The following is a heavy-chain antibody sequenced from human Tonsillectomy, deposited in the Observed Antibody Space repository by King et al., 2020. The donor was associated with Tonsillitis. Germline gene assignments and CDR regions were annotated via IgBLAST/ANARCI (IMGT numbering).Heavy chain of an antibody. V-gene: IGHV3-23*04. J-gene: IGHJ4*02. CDR1: GFMFSSYA. D-gene: IGHD1-1*01. Sequence: VQLVESGGGLVQRGGSLRLSCAASGFMFSSYAMSWVRKAQGKGLEWVSGISGSGGSTYYADSVKGRFTISRDNSKNTLNLQMNSLRAEDTAVYYCAKGRLGNDVGYFDYWGQGTLVTVSS. CDR3: AKGRLGNDVGYFDY. CDR2: ISGSGGST.